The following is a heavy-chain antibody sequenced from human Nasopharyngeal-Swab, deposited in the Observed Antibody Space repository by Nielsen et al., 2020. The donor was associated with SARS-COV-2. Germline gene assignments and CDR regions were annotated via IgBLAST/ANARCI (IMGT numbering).Heavy chain of an antibody. CDR2: IDPSDSYT. D-gene: IGHD3-3*01. CDR1: GYSFTSYW. Sequence: GESLKISCQGSGYSFTSYWISWVRQMPGKGLEWMGRIDPSDSYTNYSPSFQGHVTISADKSISTAYLQWSSLKASDTAMYYCARLRASAFGNYYYGMDVWGQGTTVTVSS. CDR3: ARLRASAFGNYYYGMDV. V-gene: IGHV5-10-1*01. J-gene: IGHJ6*02.